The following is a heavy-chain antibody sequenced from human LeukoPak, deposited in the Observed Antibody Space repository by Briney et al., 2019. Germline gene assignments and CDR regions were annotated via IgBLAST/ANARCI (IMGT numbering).Heavy chain of an antibody. D-gene: IGHD6-13*01. Sequence: SSETLSLTCTVSGGSISSYYWSWIRQPPGKGLEWIGYIYYSGSTNYNPSLKSRVTISVDTSKNQFSLKLGSVTAADTAVYYCARDLYSSSWYRVNAFDIWGQGTMVTVSS. CDR3: ARDLYSSSWYRVNAFDI. J-gene: IGHJ3*02. V-gene: IGHV4-59*01. CDR2: IYYSGST. CDR1: GGSISSYY.